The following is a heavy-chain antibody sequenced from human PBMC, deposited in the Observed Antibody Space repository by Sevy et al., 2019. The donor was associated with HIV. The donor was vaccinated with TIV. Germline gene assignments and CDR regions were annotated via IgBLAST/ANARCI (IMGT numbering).Heavy chain of an antibody. J-gene: IGHJ5*02. CDR2: IGTAGDT. CDR3: ARGMGHSYGRPAGGFDP. Sequence: GGSLRLSCVVSGFTFSEYDMHWVRQGAGKGLEWVSGIGTAGDTYYPGSVKGRLTISRENAENSLYLQVSSLRAGDTAVYYCARGMGHSYGRPAGGFDPWGQGTLVTVSS. V-gene: IGHV3-13*01. CDR1: GFTFSEYD. D-gene: IGHD5-18*01.